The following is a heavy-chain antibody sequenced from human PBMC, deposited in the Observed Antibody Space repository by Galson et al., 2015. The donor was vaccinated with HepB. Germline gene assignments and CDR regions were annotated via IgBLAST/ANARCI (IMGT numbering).Heavy chain of an antibody. D-gene: IGHD3-3*01. Sequence: SLRLSCAASEFTFGDYAMSWFRQAPGKGLEWVGFIRSKAYGGTTEYAPSVKGRFSISRDDSKSIAYLQMNSLKTEDTARYYCTRGRPTPVADFWSGYPFDYWGQGTLVTVSS. CDR2: IRSKAYGGTT. CDR3: TRGRPTPVADFWSGYPFDY. CDR1: EFTFGDYA. V-gene: IGHV3-49*03. J-gene: IGHJ4*02.